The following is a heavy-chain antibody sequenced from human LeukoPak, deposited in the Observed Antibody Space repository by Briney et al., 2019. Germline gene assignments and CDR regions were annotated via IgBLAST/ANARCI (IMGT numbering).Heavy chain of an antibody. J-gene: IGHJ6*03. V-gene: IGHV3-48*03. Sequence: GGSLRLSCAASGFTFSSYEMNWVRQAPGKGLEWVSYISSSGSAIYYADSVKGRFTISRDNAKNSLYLQMNSLRAEDTAVYYCARGVEGAYYYYMDVWGKGTTVTVSS. CDR1: GFTFSSYE. CDR2: ISSSGSAI. CDR3: ARGVEGAYYYYMDV.